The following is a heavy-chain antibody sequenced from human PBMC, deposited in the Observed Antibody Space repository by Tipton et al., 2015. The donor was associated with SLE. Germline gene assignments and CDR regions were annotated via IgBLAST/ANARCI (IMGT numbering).Heavy chain of an antibody. CDR1: GYSISSGYY. V-gene: IGHV4-38-2*02. Sequence: LRLSCAVSGYSISSGYYWGWIRQPPGKGLEWIGSIYHSGSTYYNPSLKSRVTISVDTSKNQFSLKLSSVTAADTAVYYCARDRVAVATYYGMDVWGQGTTVTVSS. CDR2: IYHSGST. CDR3: ARDRVAVATYYGMDV. D-gene: IGHD6-19*01. J-gene: IGHJ6*02.